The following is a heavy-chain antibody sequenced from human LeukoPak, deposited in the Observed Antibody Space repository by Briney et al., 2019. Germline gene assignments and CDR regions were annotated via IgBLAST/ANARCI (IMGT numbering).Heavy chain of an antibody. Sequence: PGGSLRLSCAASGFTFGDYGMHWVRQAPGKGLEWVSGISWNSGRIGYVDFVKGRFTISRDNAKNSLYLQMNSLRAEDTALYYCAKSHSSGWNDYFDYWGQGTLVTVSS. CDR2: ISWNSGRI. CDR3: AKSHSSGWNDYFDY. D-gene: IGHD6-19*01. J-gene: IGHJ4*02. V-gene: IGHV3-9*01. CDR1: GFTFGDYG.